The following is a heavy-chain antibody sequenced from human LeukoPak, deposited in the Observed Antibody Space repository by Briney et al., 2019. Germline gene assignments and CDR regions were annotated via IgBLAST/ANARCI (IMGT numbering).Heavy chain of an antibody. CDR1: GFTFSSYD. J-gene: IGHJ6*03. V-gene: IGHV3-23*01. CDR2: ITLSGGST. CDR3: AKRGNPAVGHHYLDV. Sequence: GGSMRLSCAASGFTFSSYDMSWVRQAPGKGLEWVSSITLSGGSTFYADSVKGRFTISRDNSKNTLYLQMNSLGAEDTAVYYCAKRGNPAVGHHYLDVWGEGTTVSVSS. D-gene: IGHD2-2*01.